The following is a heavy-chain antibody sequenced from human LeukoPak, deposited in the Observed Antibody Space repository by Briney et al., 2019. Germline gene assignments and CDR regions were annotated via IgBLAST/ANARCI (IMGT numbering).Heavy chain of an antibody. CDR3: ARNTTTVHDRRTFDY. V-gene: IGHV4-39*02. CDR1: GCAIRISSYY. CDR2: IYYSGCT. J-gene: IGHJ4*02. D-gene: IGHD4-17*01. Sequence: SGTLTLTCTVSGCAIRISSYYWGCLRTPQGMGLDSISSIYYSGCTFYNPSRQSRVTISEDTSNNHFSLKLSLRAGAATDLFYCARNTTTVHDRRTFDYWGQGSLVTVSS.